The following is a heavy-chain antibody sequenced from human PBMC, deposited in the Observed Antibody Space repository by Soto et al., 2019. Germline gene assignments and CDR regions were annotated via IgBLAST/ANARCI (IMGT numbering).Heavy chain of an antibody. CDR1: GGTFSSYA. J-gene: IGHJ4*02. D-gene: IGHD1-26*01. Sequence: VASVKVSCKASGGTFSSYAISWVRQAPGQGLEWMGGIIPIFGTANYAQKFQGRVTITADESTSTAYMELSSLRSEDTAVYYCARRQLYSGSYLFDYWGQGTLVTVSS. CDR3: ARRQLYSGSYLFDY. V-gene: IGHV1-69*13. CDR2: IIPIFGTA.